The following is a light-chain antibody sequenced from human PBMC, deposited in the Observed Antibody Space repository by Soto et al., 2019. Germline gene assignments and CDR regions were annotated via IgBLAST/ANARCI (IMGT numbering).Light chain of an antibody. CDR3: SSYTGSNIV. J-gene: IGLJ3*02. V-gene: IGLV2-8*01. CDR2: EVT. Sequence: QSVLTQPPSASGSPGQSVTISCTGTSSDVGGHDSVSWYQQHPTKAPKLLIYEVTKRPSGVPDRFSGSRSGNTASLTVSGLQTEDEADYYCSSYTGSNIVFGGGTQLTVL. CDR1: SSDVGGHDS.